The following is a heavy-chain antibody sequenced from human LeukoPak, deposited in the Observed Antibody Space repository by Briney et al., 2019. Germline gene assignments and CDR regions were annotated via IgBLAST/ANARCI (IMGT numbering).Heavy chain of an antibody. J-gene: IGHJ3*02. D-gene: IGHD1-1*01. CDR2: IYTSANT. CDR3: ARDRIWNDAGHDPFDI. V-gene: IGHV4-4*07. Sequence: SETLSLTCNVSGASISSYYWSWIRPPAGEGLEWIGRIYTSANTNYSPSFKSRATISIDRSKNQFSLNLPSVTAADTAVYYCARDRIWNDAGHDPFDIWGQGTMVTVSS. CDR1: GASISSYY.